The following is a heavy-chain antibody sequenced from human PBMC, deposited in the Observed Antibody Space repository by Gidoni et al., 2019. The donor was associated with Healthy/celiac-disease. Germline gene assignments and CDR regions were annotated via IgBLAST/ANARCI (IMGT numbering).Heavy chain of an antibody. V-gene: IGHV1-3*01. CDR3: ARDLLLWVGELSYGMDV. D-gene: IGHD3-10*01. CDR2: INAGNGNT. J-gene: IGHJ6*02. CDR1: GYTFPSSA. Sequence: QVQLVQSGAGVKKPGASVQVSCNASGYTFPSSAMHWVRQAPGQRLEWMGWINAGNGNTKYSQKFQGRVTITRDTSASTAYMELSSLRSEDTAVYYCARDLLLWVGELSYGMDVWGQGTTVTVSS.